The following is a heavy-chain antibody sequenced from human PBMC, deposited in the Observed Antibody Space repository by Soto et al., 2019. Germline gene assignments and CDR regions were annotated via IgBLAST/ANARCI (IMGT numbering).Heavy chain of an antibody. V-gene: IGHV3-23*01. CDR1: GFIFTNYA. CDR2: IGGRGNSA. J-gene: IGHJ3*01. Sequence: GGSLRLSCAASGFIFTNYAMNWVRQAPGKGLEWVSVIGGRGNSAYYADSVQGRFTISRDNSKNTLSLQMSSLTADNTAIYYCVREGRGSFDFWGRGTMVTVSS. CDR3: VREGRGSFDF. D-gene: IGHD5-12*01.